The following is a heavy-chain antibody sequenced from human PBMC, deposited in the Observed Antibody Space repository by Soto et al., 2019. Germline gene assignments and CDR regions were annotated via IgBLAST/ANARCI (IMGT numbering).Heavy chain of an antibody. J-gene: IGHJ4*02. CDR3: ARGSGYYYWDDY. CDR2: INAGNGST. CDR1: GYAFTSYY. V-gene: IGHV1-46*01. Sequence: SVKVAWKGAGYAFTSYYMHWVRQAPGQGLEWMGIINAGNGSTSYAQKFQGRVTITRDTSASTAYMELSSLRSEDTAVYYCARGSGYYYWDDYWGQGTLVTVS. D-gene: IGHD3-22*01.